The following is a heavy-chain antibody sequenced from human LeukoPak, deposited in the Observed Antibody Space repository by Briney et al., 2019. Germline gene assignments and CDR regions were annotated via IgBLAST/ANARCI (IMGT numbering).Heavy chain of an antibody. D-gene: IGHD2-15*01. V-gene: IGHV3-43*02. CDR3: ATDCSGNSCYSL. CDR2: ISGDGGST. Sequence: PGGSLRLSCAVSGFTFNDYAMNWVRQVPGKGLEWVSFISGDGGSTYYADSVKGRFTISRDSSRNSLYLQMNSLRLGDTALYYCATDCSGNSCYSLWGQGTLVTVSS. CDR1: GFTFNDYA. J-gene: IGHJ4*02.